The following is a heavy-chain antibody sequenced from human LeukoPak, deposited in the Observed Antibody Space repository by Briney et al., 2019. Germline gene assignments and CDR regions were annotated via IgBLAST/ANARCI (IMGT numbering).Heavy chain of an antibody. CDR1: VFTFSSDE. CDR3: ARDPIPRIVVVPAAMSNWFDP. V-gene: IGHV3-48*03. J-gene: IGHJ5*02. Sequence: PGGSLRPSCAAPVFTFSSDEMNWVRQAPVKGLQWVSYISSSGSTIYYADSVKGRFTISGDNAKNSLYLQMNSLRAEDTAVYYCARDPIPRIVVVPAAMSNWFDPWGQGTLVTVSS. D-gene: IGHD2-2*01. CDR2: ISSSGSTI.